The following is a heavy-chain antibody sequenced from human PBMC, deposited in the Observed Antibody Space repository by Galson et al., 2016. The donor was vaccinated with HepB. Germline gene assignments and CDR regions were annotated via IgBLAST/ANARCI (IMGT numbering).Heavy chain of an antibody. CDR3: ARAMDGMDV. D-gene: IGHD3-10*01. CDR1: EFIFSIYN. Sequence: SLRLSCAASEFIFSIYNMHWVRQAPGKGLEWVALIWYDESNQYYADSVKGRFTISRDNSKNTLYLQMNNLRAEDTAVYYCARAMDGMDVWGHGTTVTVSS. CDR2: IWYDESNQ. V-gene: IGHV3-33*01. J-gene: IGHJ6*02.